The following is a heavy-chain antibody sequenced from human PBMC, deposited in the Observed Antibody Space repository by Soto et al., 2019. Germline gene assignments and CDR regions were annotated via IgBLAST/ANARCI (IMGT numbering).Heavy chain of an antibody. D-gene: IGHD1-1*01. CDR1: GYTFTSYG. V-gene: IGHV1-18*01. CDR3: ARHNSQWPNWFDP. J-gene: IGHJ5*02. CDR2: ISAYDGNT. Sequence: QVQLVQSGAEVKKPGASVKVSCKASGYTFTSYGISWVRQAPGQGLEWMGWISAYDGNTNYAQKLQGRVTVTPDTSTSTAYMDLRSLRSDGTAVYYCARHNSQWPNWFDPWGQGTLVTVSS.